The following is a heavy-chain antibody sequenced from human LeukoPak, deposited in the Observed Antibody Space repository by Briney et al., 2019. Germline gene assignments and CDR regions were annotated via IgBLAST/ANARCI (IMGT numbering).Heavy chain of an antibody. D-gene: IGHD5-18*01. J-gene: IGHJ3*02. V-gene: IGHV3-33*06. CDR2: IWYGGSNE. CDR3: AKDLYSYGPDAFDI. Sequence: GGSLRLSCAASGFTFSSYGMHWVRQAPGKGLEWVAVIWYGGSNEYYADSVKGRFTISRDNSKNTLYLQMNSLRAEDTAVYYCAKDLYSYGPDAFDIWGQGTMVTVSS. CDR1: GFTFSSYG.